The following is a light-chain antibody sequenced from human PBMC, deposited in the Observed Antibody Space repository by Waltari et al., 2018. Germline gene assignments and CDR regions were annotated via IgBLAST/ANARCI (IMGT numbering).Light chain of an antibody. CDR2: DAS. CDR3: QQSSNWPLT. Sequence: EIVLTHSPATLSSSPGERATLSCRASQSVSSYLAWYQQKPGQAPRHLIYDASNRATGIPARFSGSGSGTDFNLTISSLEPEDFAVYYCQQSSNWPLTFGGGTKVEIK. V-gene: IGKV3-11*01. J-gene: IGKJ4*01. CDR1: QSVSSY.